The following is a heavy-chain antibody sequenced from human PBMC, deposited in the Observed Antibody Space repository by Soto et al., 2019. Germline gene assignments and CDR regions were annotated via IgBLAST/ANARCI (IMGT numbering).Heavy chain of an antibody. CDR3: ARATSFSGHHGY. CDR2: IYYSGRT. J-gene: IGHJ4*02. V-gene: IGHV4-31*03. D-gene: IGHD2-8*02. Sequence: PSETLSLTCTVSGGSFSSGGYYWSWIRQLPGKGLEWIGYIYYSGRTYYNPSLKSRFTISLDTSKNQFSLKLSSLTAADTAVYYCARATSFSGHHGYWGQGTLVTVSS. CDR1: GGSFSSGGYY.